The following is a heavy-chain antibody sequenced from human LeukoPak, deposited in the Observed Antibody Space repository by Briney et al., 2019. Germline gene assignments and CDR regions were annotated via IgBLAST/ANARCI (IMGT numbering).Heavy chain of an antibody. V-gene: IGHV7-4-1*02. CDR2: INTNTGNP. J-gene: IGHJ4*02. Sequence: ASVKVSCKASGYTFTSYAMNWVRQAPGQGLEWMGWINTNTGNPTYAQGFTGRFVFSLDTSVSTAYLQISSLKAEDTAVYYCARVVGSPVIAVAGSGYWGQGTLVTVSS. D-gene: IGHD6-19*01. CDR1: GYTFTSYA. CDR3: ARVVGSPVIAVAGSGY.